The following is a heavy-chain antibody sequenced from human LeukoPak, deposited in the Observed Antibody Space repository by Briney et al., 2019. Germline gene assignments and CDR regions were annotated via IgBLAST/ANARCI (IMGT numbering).Heavy chain of an antibody. J-gene: IGHJ6*02. CDR3: ARVSPGGYGYYYYGMDV. CDR2: IYYSGST. CDR1: GGSISSSSYY. V-gene: IGHV4-39*07. Sequence: PSETLSLTCTVAGGSISSSSYYWGWIRQPPGKGLGWIGSIYYSGSTYYNPSLKSRVTISVDTSKNQFSLKLSSVTAADTAVYYCARVSPGGYGYYYYGMDVWGQGTTVTVSS. D-gene: IGHD5-12*01.